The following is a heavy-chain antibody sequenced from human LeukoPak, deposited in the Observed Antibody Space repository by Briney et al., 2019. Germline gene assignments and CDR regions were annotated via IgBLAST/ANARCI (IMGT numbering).Heavy chain of an antibody. CDR3: AREGNYDYVWGSYRQGPDY. J-gene: IGHJ4*02. CDR2: ISAYNGNT. D-gene: IGHD3-16*02. CDR1: GYTFTSYG. Sequence: GASVKVSCKASGYTFTSYGISWVRQAPGQGLEWMGWISAYNGNTNYAQKLQGRVTMTTDTSTSTAYMELRSLRSDDTAVYCCAREGNYDYVWGSYRQGPDYWGQGTLVTVSS. V-gene: IGHV1-18*01.